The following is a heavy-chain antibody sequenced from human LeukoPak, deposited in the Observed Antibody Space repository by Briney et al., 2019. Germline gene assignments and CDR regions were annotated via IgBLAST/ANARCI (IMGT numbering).Heavy chain of an antibody. V-gene: IGHV3-23*01. D-gene: IGHD3-10*01. CDR3: AKDQRYFGSGSDSYFDY. CDR1: GIAFSNAY. Sequence: GGSLRLSCGAPGIAFSNAYMSWVRQAPGKGLEWVSGISGSGGSKYFADSVKGRFTISRDNSKNTLYLQMNSLRAEDTAVYYCAKDQRYFGSGSDSYFDYWGQGTLVTVSS. J-gene: IGHJ4*02. CDR2: ISGSGGSK.